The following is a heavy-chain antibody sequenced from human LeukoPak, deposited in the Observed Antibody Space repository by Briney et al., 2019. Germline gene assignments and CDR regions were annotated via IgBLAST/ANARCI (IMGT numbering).Heavy chain of an antibody. CDR1: GFIFGNDA. D-gene: IGHD3-3*01. Sequence: GGSLRLSCAASGFIFGNDAMHWVRQAPGKGLEWVAYIWFDGSNKHYADSVKGRFTISRDNSEDTLYLQMNSLRAEDTAVYYCAREARILESQSHYWGQGTLVTVSS. CDR3: AREARILESQSHY. CDR2: IWFDGSNK. J-gene: IGHJ4*02. V-gene: IGHV3-33*01.